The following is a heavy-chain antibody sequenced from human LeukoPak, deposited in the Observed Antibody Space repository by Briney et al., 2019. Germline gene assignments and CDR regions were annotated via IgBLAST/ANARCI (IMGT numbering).Heavy chain of an antibody. CDR1: GGSISSYY. D-gene: IGHD2-8*01. Sequence: PSGTLSLTCTVSGGSISSYYWSWIRQPPGKGLEWIGYIYYSGSTNYNPSLKSRVTISVDTSKNQFSLKLSSVTAADTAVYYCAREDCTNCVGYVGYWGQGTLVTVSS. V-gene: IGHV4-59*01. J-gene: IGHJ4*02. CDR3: AREDCTNCVGYVGY. CDR2: IYYSGST.